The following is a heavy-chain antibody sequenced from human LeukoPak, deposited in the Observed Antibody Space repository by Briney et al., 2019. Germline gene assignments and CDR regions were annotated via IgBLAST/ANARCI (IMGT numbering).Heavy chain of an antibody. Sequence: SETLSLTCTVSGGSISSGGYYWSWIRQHPGKDLEWIGYIYYSGSTYYNPSLKSRLTISVDRSKNQFSLKLSSVTAADTAVYYCARSVGCSGGSCYGSDYWGQGTLVTVSS. CDR3: ARSVGCSGGSCYGSDY. J-gene: IGHJ4*02. D-gene: IGHD2-15*01. CDR2: IYYSGST. V-gene: IGHV4-31*03. CDR1: GGSISSGGYY.